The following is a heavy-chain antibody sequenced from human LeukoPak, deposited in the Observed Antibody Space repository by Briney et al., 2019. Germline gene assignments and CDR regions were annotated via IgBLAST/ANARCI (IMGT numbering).Heavy chain of an antibody. D-gene: IGHD2-2*01. CDR1: GGSISSSSYY. CDR2: IYYSGST. V-gene: IGHV4-39*01. CDR3: ARVVGGAFDIVVVPAAMNRQLALDV. J-gene: IGHJ6*04. Sequence: SETLSLTCTVSGGSISSSSYYWGWIRQPPGKVLEWIGSIYYSGSTYYNPSLKSRVTISVDTSKNQFSLKLSSVTAADTAVYYCARVVGGAFDIVVVPAAMNRQLALDVWGKGTTVTVSS.